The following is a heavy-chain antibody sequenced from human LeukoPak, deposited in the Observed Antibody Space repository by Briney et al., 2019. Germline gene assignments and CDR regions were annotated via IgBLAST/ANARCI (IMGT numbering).Heavy chain of an antibody. D-gene: IGHD3-16*02. J-gene: IGHJ5*02. CDR2: IFYTGDT. CDR1: GGFISGYY. Sequence: PSETLSLTCTVSGGFISGYYWNWIRQSPGKGLEWIGYIFYTGDTDYNPSLRSRVTMSVDRSNNRFSLQLASVTTADSAFYYCARAYRLTSPRGFDPWGPGILVTVSS. CDR3: ARAYRLTSPRGFDP. V-gene: IGHV4-59*01.